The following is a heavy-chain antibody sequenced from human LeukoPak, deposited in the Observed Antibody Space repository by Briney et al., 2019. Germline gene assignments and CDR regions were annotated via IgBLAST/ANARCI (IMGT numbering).Heavy chain of an antibody. J-gene: IGHJ4*02. CDR3: ASNLDGLSSGLYPV. CDR1: GGSISSYY. V-gene: IGHV4-59*08. Sequence: KASETLSLTCTVSGGSISSYYWSWIRQPPGKGLERIGYIYYSGSTNYNPSLKSRVTISVDTSKNQLSLKLSSVTAADTAVYYCASNLDGLSSGLYPVWGQGTLVTVSS. CDR2: IYYSGST. D-gene: IGHD6-19*01.